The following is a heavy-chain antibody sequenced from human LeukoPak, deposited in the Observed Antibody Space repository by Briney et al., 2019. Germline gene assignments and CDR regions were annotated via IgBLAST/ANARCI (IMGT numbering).Heavy chain of an antibody. CDR2: IYYSGST. CDR1: GGSISSGDYY. Sequence: DPSETLSLTCTVSGGSISSGDYYWSWIRQPPGKGLEWIGYIYYSGSTYYNPSLKSRVTISVDTSKNQFSLKLSSVTAADTAVYYCARGHYYYYGMDVWGQGTTVTVSS. V-gene: IGHV4-30-4*01. CDR3: ARGHYYYYGMDV. J-gene: IGHJ6*02.